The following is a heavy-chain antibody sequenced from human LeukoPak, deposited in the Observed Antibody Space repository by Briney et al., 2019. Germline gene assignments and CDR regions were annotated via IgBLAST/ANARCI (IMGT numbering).Heavy chain of an antibody. D-gene: IGHD3-10*01. CDR3: ARDSAPRAFDI. CDR1: GGSISSSSYY. J-gene: IGHJ3*02. V-gene: IGHV4-39*07. Sequence: PSETLSLTCTVSGGSISSSSYYWGWIRQPPRKGLEWIGSIYYRGSTYYNPSLKSRVTISVDTSKNQFSLKLSSVTAADTAVYYCARDSAPRAFDIWGQGTMVTVSS. CDR2: IYYRGST.